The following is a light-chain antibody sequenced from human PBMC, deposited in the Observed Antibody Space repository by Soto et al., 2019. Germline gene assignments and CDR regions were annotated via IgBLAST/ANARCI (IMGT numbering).Light chain of an antibody. CDR1: QGISSY. J-gene: IGKJ1*01. Sequence: AIRMTQSPSSFSASTGDRVTITCRASQGISSYLAWYQQKPGKAPKLLIYAASTLQSGVPSRFSGSGSGTEFTLTISSLQPDDFATYYCQQYNSSTWTFGQGTQVDIK. CDR2: AAS. CDR3: QQYNSSTWT. V-gene: IGKV1-8*01.